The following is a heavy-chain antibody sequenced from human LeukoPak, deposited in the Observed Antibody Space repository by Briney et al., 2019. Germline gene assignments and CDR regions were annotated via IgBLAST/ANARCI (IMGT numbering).Heavy chain of an antibody. D-gene: IGHD4-11*01. CDR2: ISSSSSYI. CDR1: GFTFSSYN. Sequence: GGSLRLSCAASGFTFSSYNMNWVRQAPGERLEWVSSISSSSSYIYYADSVKGRFTISRDNAKNSLYLQMNSLRDEDTAVYYCARELVTTLWDLYYYYGMDVWGQGTTVTVSS. V-gene: IGHV3-21*01. J-gene: IGHJ6*02. CDR3: ARELVTTLWDLYYYYGMDV.